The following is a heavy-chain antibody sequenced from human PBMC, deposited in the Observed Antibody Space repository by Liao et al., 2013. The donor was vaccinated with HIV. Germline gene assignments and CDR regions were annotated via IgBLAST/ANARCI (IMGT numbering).Heavy chain of an antibody. Sequence: QVQLQESGPGLVKPSETLSLTCTVSGGSISSYYFSWIRQPAGKGLEWIGRIYTSGTTNYNPSLKSRVTMSLDTSKNQFSVKLSSVTAADTAVYYCARVRGGSFGKDKDAFVYLGPKGQWSPSLQ. CDR1: GGSISSYY. V-gene: IGHV4-4*07. J-gene: IGHJ3*02. CDR3: ARVRGGSFGKDKDAFVY. D-gene: IGHD3-16*01. CDR2: IYTSGTT.